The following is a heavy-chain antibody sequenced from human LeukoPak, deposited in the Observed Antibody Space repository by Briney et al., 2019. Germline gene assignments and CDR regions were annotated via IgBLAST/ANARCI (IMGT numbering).Heavy chain of an antibody. V-gene: IGHV4-4*07. Sequence: SETLSLTCTVSGGSISSYYWSWIRQPAGKGLEWIGRIYHSGNTYYNPSLKSRVTISVDTSNNQFSLKLSSVTAADTAVYYCARNPTGGYYYFDYWGQGMLVTVSS. CDR1: GGSISSYY. CDR2: IYHSGNT. CDR3: ARNPTGGYYYFDY. D-gene: IGHD2-8*02. J-gene: IGHJ4*02.